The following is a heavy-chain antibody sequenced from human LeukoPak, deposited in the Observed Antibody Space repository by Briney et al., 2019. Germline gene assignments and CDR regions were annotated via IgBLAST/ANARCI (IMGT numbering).Heavy chain of an antibody. Sequence: VASVKVSCRASGYTFTGYYMHWVRQAPGQGLEWMRWINPNSGGTNYAQKFQGWVTITRDTSINTAYMELSRLRSDDTAMYYCARDRGYDILYGMDIWGKGTTVTVSS. CDR2: INPNSGGT. CDR1: GYTFTGYY. J-gene: IGHJ6*04. V-gene: IGHV1-2*04. CDR3: ARDRGYDILYGMDI. D-gene: IGHD3-9*01.